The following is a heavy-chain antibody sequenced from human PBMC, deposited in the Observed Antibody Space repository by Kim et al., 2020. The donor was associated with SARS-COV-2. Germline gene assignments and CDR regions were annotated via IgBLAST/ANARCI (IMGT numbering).Heavy chain of an antibody. CDR2: ISDSGVRT. J-gene: IGHJ4*02. Sequence: ISDSGVRTHYADSVQGRFTISRDNSKSTVFLQMNSLRAEDTAVYYCEASDYWGQGSLVTVSS. CDR3: EASDY. V-gene: IGHV3-23*01.